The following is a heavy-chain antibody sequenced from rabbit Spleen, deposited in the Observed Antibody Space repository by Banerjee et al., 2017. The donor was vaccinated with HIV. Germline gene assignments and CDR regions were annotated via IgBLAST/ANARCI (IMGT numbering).Heavy chain of an antibody. J-gene: IGHJ4*01. D-gene: IGHD4-1*01. Sequence: HLKESGGGLVQPGGSLKLSCKASGFTLSNYYMNWVRQAPGKGLEWIGYIDPVFGITYFANWVNGRFTISSHNAQNTLFLELNSLTAADTATYFCVREVAAKFSLWGPGTLVTVS. CDR1: GFTLSNYY. CDR2: IDPVFGIT. V-gene: IGHV1S7*01. CDR3: VREVAAKFSL.